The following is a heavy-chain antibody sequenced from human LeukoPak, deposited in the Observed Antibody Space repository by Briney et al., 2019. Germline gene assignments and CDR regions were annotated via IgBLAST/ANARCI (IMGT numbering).Heavy chain of an antibody. CDR1: GFTFSNYA. Sequence: GGSLRLSCATSGFTFSNYALSWVRQAPGKGLEWVSSISGSSSYIYYSDLVKGRFTISRDNAKNSLYLQMNSLRAEDTAVYYCARDSRARLLGWLEYWGQGTLVTVSS. CDR3: ARDSRARLLGWLEY. V-gene: IGHV3-21*01. CDR2: ISGSSSYI. J-gene: IGHJ4*02. D-gene: IGHD3-3*01.